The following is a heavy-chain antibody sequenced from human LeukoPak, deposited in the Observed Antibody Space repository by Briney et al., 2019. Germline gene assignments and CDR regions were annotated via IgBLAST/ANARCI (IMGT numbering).Heavy chain of an antibody. CDR2: ISSSGSTI. V-gene: IGHV3-11*01. CDR1: GFTFSDYF. CDR3: ARDRATGFSYYDILTGYFDY. Sequence: GGSLRLSCAASGFTFSDYFMNWIRQAPGKGLEWVSYISSSGSTIYYADSVKGRFTISRDNAKNSLYLQMNSLRAEDTAVYFCARDRATGFSYYDILTGYFDYWGQGTLVTVSS. D-gene: IGHD3-9*01. J-gene: IGHJ4*02.